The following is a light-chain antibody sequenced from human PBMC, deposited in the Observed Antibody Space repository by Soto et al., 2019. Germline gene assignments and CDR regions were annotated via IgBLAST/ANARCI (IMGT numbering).Light chain of an antibody. Sequence: QSALTQPASVSGSPGQSITISCTGTSSDVGTYNFVSWYQQHPGKAPKLMIYEVSSRPSGVSNRFSGSKSGNTASLTISGLQAEDEAADYCSSYSRTSTPWVFGGGTKVTVL. CDR3: SSYSRTSTPWV. CDR2: EVS. V-gene: IGLV2-14*01. CDR1: SSDVGTYNF. J-gene: IGLJ3*02.